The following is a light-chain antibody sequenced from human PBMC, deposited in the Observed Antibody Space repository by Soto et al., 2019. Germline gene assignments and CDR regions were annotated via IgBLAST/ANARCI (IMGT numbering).Light chain of an antibody. CDR3: TSYAGTYSFFYV. J-gene: IGLJ1*01. CDR2: EVS. Sequence: SELSQPGYESRSHGQSDTISCTGTSSDVGAYNYVSWYQQLPGKAPKLIIYEVSKRPSGVPDRFSGSKSGNTASLTVSGLQAEDEADYYCTSYAGTYSFFYVFGTGTKVTVL. V-gene: IGLV2-8*02. CDR1: SSDVGAYNY.